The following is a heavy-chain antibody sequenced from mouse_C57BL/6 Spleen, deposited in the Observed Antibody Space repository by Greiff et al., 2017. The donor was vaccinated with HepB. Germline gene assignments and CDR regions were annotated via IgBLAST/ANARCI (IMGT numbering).Heavy chain of an antibody. CDR1: GFSLTSYG. CDR3: ATGEGSSSLMDY. Sequence: VQRVESGSGLVAPSQCLSITCTVSGFSLTSYGVSWVRQPPGKGLEWLGVIWGDGSTNNHSALISRLSISKDNSKSQVFLKLISLQTDDTATYYSATGEGSSSLMDYGGQVTSVTVAS. V-gene: IGHV2-3*01. D-gene: IGHD1-1*01. CDR2: IWGDGST. J-gene: IGHJ4*01.